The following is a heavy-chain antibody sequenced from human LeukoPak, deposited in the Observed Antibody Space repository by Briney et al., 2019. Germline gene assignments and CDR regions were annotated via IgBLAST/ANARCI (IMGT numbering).Heavy chain of an antibody. CDR2: IYYSGRT. CDR1: GGSISSHY. V-gene: IGHV4-59*11. J-gene: IGHJ4*02. Sequence: SETPSLTCTLSGGSISSHYWSWIRQPPGKGLEWIGYIYYSGRTNYNPSLKSRVTISVDTSKNQFSLKLSSVTAADTAVYYCARQWGANGYGYFDYWGQGTLVTVSS. D-gene: IGHD5-12*01. CDR3: ARQWGANGYGYFDY.